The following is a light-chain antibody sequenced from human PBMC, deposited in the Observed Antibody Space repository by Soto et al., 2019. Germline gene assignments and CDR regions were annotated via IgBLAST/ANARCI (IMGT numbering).Light chain of an antibody. V-gene: IGLV1-44*01. CDR1: NSNIGSDI. CDR2: TTN. CDR3: ATWDGGLSGPFG. J-gene: IGLJ1*01. Sequence: QSALTQPPSASGTPGQRATISCCGSNSNIGSDIVNCYQLLPGAAPYVLINTTNQRPSGVPERFSGSKSGNSASLAISGLQSEDEANSSCATWDGGLSGPFGFGTGTKVTVL.